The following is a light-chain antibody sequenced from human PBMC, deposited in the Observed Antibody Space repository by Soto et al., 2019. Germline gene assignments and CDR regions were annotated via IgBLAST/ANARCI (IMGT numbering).Light chain of an antibody. J-gene: IGLJ1*01. Sequence: QSALTQPASVSGSPGQSITISCTGTRSDFGAYNYVSWYQQYPGKVPKLLIYNVSNRPSGVSNRFSGSKSGNTASLTISGLQAEDEADYFCTSYTSGSLYVFGTGTKVTVL. V-gene: IGLV2-14*01. CDR1: RSDFGAYNY. CDR2: NVS. CDR3: TSYTSGSLYV.